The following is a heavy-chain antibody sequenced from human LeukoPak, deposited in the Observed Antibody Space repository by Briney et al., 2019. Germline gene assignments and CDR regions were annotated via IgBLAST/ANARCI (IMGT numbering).Heavy chain of an antibody. V-gene: IGHV4-59*01. CDR3: ARDRGYCSSTSCRPGGWFDP. J-gene: IGHJ5*02. D-gene: IGHD2-2*03. CDR1: GGSINFYY. Sequence: SETLSLTCTVSGGSINFYYWHWMRQPPGKGLEWIGHTFYSGNAKYNPSLESRVTISVDRSKNQISLNLNSVTAADTAVYYCARDRGYCSSTSCRPGGWFDPWGQGTLVTVSS. CDR2: TFYSGNA.